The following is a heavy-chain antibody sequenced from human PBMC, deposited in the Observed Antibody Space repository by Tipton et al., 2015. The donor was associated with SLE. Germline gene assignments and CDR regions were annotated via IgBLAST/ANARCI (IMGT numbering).Heavy chain of an antibody. J-gene: IGHJ4*02. CDR1: GGSISSGGYS. CDR3: ARSYSSGWFDYFDY. V-gene: IGHV4-30-2*02. Sequence: TLSLTCAVSGGSISSGGYSWSWIRQPPGKGLEWIGYIYHSGSTYYNPSLKSRVTISVDTSKNQFSLKLSSVTAADTAVYYCARSYSSGWFDYFDYWGQGTLVTVSS. CDR2: IYHSGST. D-gene: IGHD6-19*01.